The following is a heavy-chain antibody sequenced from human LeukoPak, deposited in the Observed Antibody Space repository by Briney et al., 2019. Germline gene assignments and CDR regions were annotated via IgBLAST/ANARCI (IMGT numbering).Heavy chain of an antibody. V-gene: IGHV3-23*01. CDR2: ASDSGSKT. D-gene: IGHD6-13*01. CDR3: AKDIAWEQLGLTFDY. J-gene: IGHJ4*02. Sequence: GGSLRLSCAASGFTFSSYAMSWVRQAPGKGLEWVSSASDSGSKTYYAASVKGRFTISRDNAKNSLYLQMNSLRAEDTALYYCAKDIAWEQLGLTFDYWGQGTLVTVSS. CDR1: GFTFSSYA.